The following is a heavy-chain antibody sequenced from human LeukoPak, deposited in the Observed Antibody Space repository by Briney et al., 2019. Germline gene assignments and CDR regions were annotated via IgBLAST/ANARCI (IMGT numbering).Heavy chain of an antibody. CDR3: ARRRYSYGPFFDY. CDR2: IYYSGST. D-gene: IGHD5-18*01. Sequence: PSETLSLTCTVSGGSISSSSYYWGWIRQPPGKGLEWIGSIYYSGSTYYNPSLKSRVTISVDTSKNQFSLKLSSVIAADTAVYYCARRRYSYGPFFDYWGQGTLVTVSS. V-gene: IGHV4-39*01. J-gene: IGHJ4*02. CDR1: GGSISSSSYY.